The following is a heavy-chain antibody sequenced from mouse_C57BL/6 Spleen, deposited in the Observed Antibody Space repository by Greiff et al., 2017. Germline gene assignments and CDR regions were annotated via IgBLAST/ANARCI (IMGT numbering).Heavy chain of an antibody. J-gene: IGHJ3*01. CDR3: ARHEVRKDSSGYVAWFAY. CDR1: GYTFTEYT. CDR2: FYPGSGSI. D-gene: IGHD3-2*02. Sequence: QVHVKQSGAELVKPGASVKLSCKASGYTFTEYTIHWVKQRSGQGLEWIGWFYPGSGSIKYNEKFKDKATLTADKSSSTVYMELSRLTSEDSAVYFCARHEVRKDSSGYVAWFAYWGQGTLVTVSA. V-gene: IGHV1-62-2*01.